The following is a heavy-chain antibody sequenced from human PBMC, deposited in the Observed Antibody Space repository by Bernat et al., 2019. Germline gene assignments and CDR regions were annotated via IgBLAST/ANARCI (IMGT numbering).Heavy chain of an antibody. J-gene: IGHJ6*03. CDR2: LLSDGSDE. V-gene: IGHV3-33*01. D-gene: IGHD1-1*01. CDR3: ARAGFGTVSYFYYYMDV. Sequence: QVQLVESGGAVVQPGRSLRLSCAASGFTFGSYGMHWVRQAPGKGLEWVALLLSDGSDEYYADSVKGRFTISRDISKNALYLQMNRLRVEDTAVCFCARAGFGTVSYFYYYMDVWGKGTTVAVSS. CDR1: GFTFGSYG.